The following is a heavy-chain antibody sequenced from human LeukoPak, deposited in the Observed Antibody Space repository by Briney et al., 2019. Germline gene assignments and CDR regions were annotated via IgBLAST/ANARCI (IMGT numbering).Heavy chain of an antibody. D-gene: IGHD3-10*01. CDR3: ARERASYGSAIDY. CDR2: IYYSGST. V-gene: IGHV4-30-4*08. J-gene: IGHJ4*02. CDR1: GGSISSGDHY. Sequence: SETLSLTCTVSGGSISSGDHYWSWIRQPPGKGLEWIGYIYYSGSTYYNPSLKSRITISVDTSKNQFSLKLSSVTAADTAVYYCARERASYGSAIDYWGQGTLVTVSS.